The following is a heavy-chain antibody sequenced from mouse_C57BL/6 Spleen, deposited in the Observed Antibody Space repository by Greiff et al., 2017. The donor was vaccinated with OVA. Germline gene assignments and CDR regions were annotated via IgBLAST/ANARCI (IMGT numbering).Heavy chain of an antibody. V-gene: IGHV1-82*01. Sequence: QVQLQQSGPELVKPGASVKISCKASGYAFSSSWMNWVKQRPGKGLEWIGRIYPGDGDTNYNGKFKGKATLTADKSSSAAYMQLSSLTSEDSAVYFCARGYYGNPAWFAYWGQGTLVTVSA. D-gene: IGHD2-1*01. CDR2: IYPGDGDT. J-gene: IGHJ3*01. CDR1: GYAFSSSW. CDR3: ARGYYGNPAWFAY.